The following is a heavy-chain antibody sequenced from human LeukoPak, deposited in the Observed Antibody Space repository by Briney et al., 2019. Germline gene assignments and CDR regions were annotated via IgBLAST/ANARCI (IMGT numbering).Heavy chain of an antibody. CDR1: GYTFTDYY. V-gene: IGHV1-2*02. CDR2: ICPSTGST. CDR3: ARVTYSSRTDFDY. J-gene: IGHJ4*02. D-gene: IGHD6-13*01. Sequence: ASVKVSCKASGYTFTDYYVHWVRQAPGQGLEWMGWICPSTGSTNYAQNFQGRVTMTRNTSINTAYMELSRLTSDDTAIYYCARVTYSSRTDFDYWGQGTLVTVSS.